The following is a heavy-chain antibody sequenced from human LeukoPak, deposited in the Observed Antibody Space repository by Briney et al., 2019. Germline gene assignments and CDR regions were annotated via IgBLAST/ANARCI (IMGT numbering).Heavy chain of an antibody. CDR1: GGSFSGYY. D-gene: IGHD2-15*01. Sequence: SETLSLTCAVYGGSFSGYYWSWIRRPPGKGLEWIGEINHSGSTNYNPSLKSRVTISVDTSKNQFSLKLSSVTAADTAVYYCARRGYGPFDYWGQGTLVTVSS. CDR3: ARRGYGPFDY. V-gene: IGHV4-34*01. CDR2: INHSGST. J-gene: IGHJ4*02.